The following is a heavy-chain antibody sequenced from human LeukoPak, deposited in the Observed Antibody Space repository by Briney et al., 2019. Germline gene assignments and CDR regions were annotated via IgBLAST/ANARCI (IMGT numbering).Heavy chain of an antibody. D-gene: IGHD3-9*01. CDR1: GFTFSNYN. CDR3: ARDHVLYDILTGPKDYYYYYMDV. CDR2: ITSTSGYI. J-gene: IGHJ6*03. V-gene: IGHV3-21*01. Sequence: PGGSLRLSCAASGFTFSNYNMNWVRQAPGKGLEWISSITSTSGYIYYADSVKGRLTISRDNAKNSLYLQMNSLRAEDTAVYYCARDHVLYDILTGPKDYYYYYMDVWGKGTTVTISS.